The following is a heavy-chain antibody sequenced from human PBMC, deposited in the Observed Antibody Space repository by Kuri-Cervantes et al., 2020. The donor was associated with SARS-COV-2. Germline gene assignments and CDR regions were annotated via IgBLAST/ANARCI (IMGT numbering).Heavy chain of an antibody. CDR2: VNHRGST. Sequence: ETLSLTCTVSGGSISSHYWSWIRQPPGKGLEWIGEVNHRGSTNYNPPLKSRVTISVDTSKNQFSLKLSSVTAADTAVYYCARLAGYFVEDYYMDVWGKGTTVTVSS. CDR1: GGSISSHY. J-gene: IGHJ6*03. CDR3: ARLAGYFVEDYYMDV. D-gene: IGHD3-9*01. V-gene: IGHV4-59*08.